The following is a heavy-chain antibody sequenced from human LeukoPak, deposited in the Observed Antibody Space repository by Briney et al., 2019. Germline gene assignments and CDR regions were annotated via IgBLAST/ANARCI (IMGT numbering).Heavy chain of an antibody. CDR3: AKSTDYSNYLSYFDY. V-gene: IGHV3-7*03. CDR1: GFSISSHW. D-gene: IGHD4-11*01. Sequence: GGSLRLSCVASGFSISSHWMSWVRQAPGKGLEWVASLKEDVSARNLVDSVKGRFTISTDNAKNSLYLQMNSLRAEDTAVYYCAKSTDYSNYLSYFDYWGQGTLVTVSS. CDR2: LKEDVSAR. J-gene: IGHJ4*02.